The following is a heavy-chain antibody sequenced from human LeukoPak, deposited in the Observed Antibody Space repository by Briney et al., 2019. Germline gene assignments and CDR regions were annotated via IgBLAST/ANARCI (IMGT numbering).Heavy chain of an antibody. Sequence: GGSLRLSCAASGFTVSSNYMSWVRQAPGKGLEWVSVIYSGGSTYYADSVKGRFTISRDNSKNTLYLQMNSPRAEDTAVYYCARGYYGSGYFDYWGQGTLVTVSS. V-gene: IGHV3-66*01. CDR1: GFTVSSNY. CDR2: IYSGGST. CDR3: ARGYYGSGYFDY. D-gene: IGHD3-10*01. J-gene: IGHJ4*02.